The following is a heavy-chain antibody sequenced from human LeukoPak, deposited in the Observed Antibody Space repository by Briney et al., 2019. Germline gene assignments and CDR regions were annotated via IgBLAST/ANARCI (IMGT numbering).Heavy chain of an antibody. CDR2: ISSSSSYI. D-gene: IGHD3-9*01. CDR1: GFTFSSYS. V-gene: IGHV3-21*01. CDR3: ARDVTYYDILTGYLPLYYFDY. J-gene: IGHJ4*02. Sequence: GGSLRLSCEASGFTFSSYSMNWVRQAPGKGLEWVSSISSSSSYIYYADSVKGRFTISRDNDKNSLYLQMHSLRAEDTAVYYCARDVTYYDILTGYLPLYYFDYWGQGTLVTVSS.